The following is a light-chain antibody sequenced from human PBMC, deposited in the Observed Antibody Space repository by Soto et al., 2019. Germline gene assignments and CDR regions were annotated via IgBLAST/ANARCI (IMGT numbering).Light chain of an antibody. V-gene: IGKV1-5*01. CDR3: QQYNSYPWT. Sequence: DIQMTQSPSTLSASVGDRVTITCRASQSISSWLALYQQKPGKAPKLLIYDASSLESGAPSRFSGSGSGTEFTLTISSLQPDDFATYYCQQYNSYPWTFGQGTKVEIK. J-gene: IGKJ1*01. CDR1: QSISSW. CDR2: DAS.